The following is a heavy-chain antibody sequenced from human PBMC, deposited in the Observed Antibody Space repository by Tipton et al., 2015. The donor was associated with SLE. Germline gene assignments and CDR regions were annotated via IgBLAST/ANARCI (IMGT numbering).Heavy chain of an antibody. J-gene: IGHJ4*02. Sequence: GSLRLSCVVSGLIFSSHEMNWVRQAPGKGLEWVSYISDSRGSATTYADSVKGRFIISRDNAKNSLSLQMNSLRAEDTGVYYCAKGRGYCAGGVCQYFDYWGQGTLVTVSS. D-gene: IGHD2-8*02. CDR3: AKGRGYCAGGVCQYFDY. CDR2: ISDSRGSAT. V-gene: IGHV3-48*03. CDR1: GLIFSSHE.